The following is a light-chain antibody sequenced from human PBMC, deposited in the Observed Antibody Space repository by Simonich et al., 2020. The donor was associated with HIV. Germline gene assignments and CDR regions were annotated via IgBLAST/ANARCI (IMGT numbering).Light chain of an antibody. Sequence: DIQMTQSPSSLSASVGDRVTITCQASQDISNSLNWYQQKPGKAPKLLIFEESNLETGVPSRFSGSASGTDFTFTISSLQPEDIATYYCQQDHHLPLTFAGGTKVEIK. CDR1: QDISNS. V-gene: IGKV1-33*01. J-gene: IGKJ4*01. CDR2: EES. CDR3: QQDHHLPLT.